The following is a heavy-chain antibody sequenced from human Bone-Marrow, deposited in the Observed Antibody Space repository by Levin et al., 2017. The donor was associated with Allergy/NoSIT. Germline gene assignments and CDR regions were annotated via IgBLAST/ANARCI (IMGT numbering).Heavy chain of an antibody. J-gene: IGHJ4*02. CDR1: GLTFSDSY. Sequence: GGSLRLSCEASGLTFSDSYMNWIRQVPGKGLEWVSDIGPSGATINYADSVKGRFTLSRDNAKKSLHLQMTSLRVEDTAVYYCSRGRPPLVLDYWGQGALVTVSS. V-gene: IGHV3-11*01. D-gene: IGHD2-21*01. CDR2: IGPSGATI. CDR3: SRGRPPLVLDY.